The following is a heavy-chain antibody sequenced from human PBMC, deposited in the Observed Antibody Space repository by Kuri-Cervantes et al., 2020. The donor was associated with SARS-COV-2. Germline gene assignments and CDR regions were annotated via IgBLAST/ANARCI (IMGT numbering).Heavy chain of an antibody. CDR2: ISSSGSTI. CDR1: GFTFSDYY. D-gene: IGHD6-13*01. J-gene: IGHJ4*02. Sequence: GGSLRLSCAASGFTFSDYYMSWIRQAPGKGLEWVSYISSSGSTIYYADSVKGRFTISRDNAKNSLYLQMNSLRAEDTAVYYCARSGSSWYFWERLLFDYWGQGTLVTVSS. CDR3: ARSGSSWYFWERLLFDY. V-gene: IGHV3-11*04.